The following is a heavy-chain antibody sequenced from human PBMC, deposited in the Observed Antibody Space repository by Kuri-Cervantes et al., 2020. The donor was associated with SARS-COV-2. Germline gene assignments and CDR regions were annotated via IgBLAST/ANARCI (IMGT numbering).Heavy chain of an antibody. CDR1: GFTFGDYA. CDR2: IRSKAYGGTT. Sequence: GGSLRLSCTASGFTFGDYAMSWVRQAPGRGLEWVGFIRSKAYGGTTEYAASVKGRFTISRDDSKSIAYLQMNSLKTEDTAVYYCAKGHYDFWSGYDDAFDIWGQGTMVTVSS. J-gene: IGHJ3*02. V-gene: IGHV3-49*04. CDR3: AKGHYDFWSGYDDAFDI. D-gene: IGHD3-3*01.